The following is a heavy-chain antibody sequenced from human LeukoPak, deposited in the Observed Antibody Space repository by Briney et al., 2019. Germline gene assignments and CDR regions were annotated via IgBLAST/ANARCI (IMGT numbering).Heavy chain of an antibody. V-gene: IGHV3-11*04. CDR3: AKVVVPAAIKLYAFDI. J-gene: IGHJ3*02. Sequence: GGSLRLSCAASGFTFSDYYMSWIRQAPGKGLEWVSYISSSGSTIYYADSVKGRFTISRDNSKNTLYLQMNSLRAEDTAVYYCAKVVVPAAIKLYAFDIWGQGTMVTVSS. D-gene: IGHD2-2*01. CDR1: GFTFSDYY. CDR2: ISSSGSTI.